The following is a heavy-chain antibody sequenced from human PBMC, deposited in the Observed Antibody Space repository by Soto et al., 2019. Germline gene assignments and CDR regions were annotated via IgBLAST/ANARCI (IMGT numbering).Heavy chain of an antibody. V-gene: IGHV3-23*01. J-gene: IGHJ6*02. CDR3: GSNNYHPSLKSRVTISVDTSKNQFSLKLSSVTAADTAVYYCARDRNWKGYYGMDV. CDR2: ISGSGGST. D-gene: IGHD3-10*01. CDR1: GFTFSSYA. Sequence: GESLKISCAASGFTFSSYAMSWVRQAPGKGLEWVSAISGSGGSTYYADSVKGRFTISRDNSKNTLYLQMNSLRAEDTAVYYCGSNNYHPSLKSRVTISVDTSKNQFSLKLSSVTAADTAVYYCARDRNWKGYYGMDVWGQGTTVTVSS.